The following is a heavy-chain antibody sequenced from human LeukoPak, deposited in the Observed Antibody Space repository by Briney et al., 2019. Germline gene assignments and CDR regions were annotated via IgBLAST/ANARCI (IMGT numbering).Heavy chain of an antibody. D-gene: IGHD3-3*01. CDR3: ARHLPVGTRDFWSGYYTPIDY. J-gene: IGHJ4*02. V-gene: IGHV4-59*08. CDR2: IYYSGST. CDR1: GGSISSYY. Sequence: SETLSLTCTVSGGSISSYYWSWIRQPPGKRLEWIGYIYYSGSTNYNPSLKSRVTISVDTSKNQFSLKLSSVTAADTAVYYCARHLPVGTRDFWSGYYTPIDYWGQGTLVTVSS.